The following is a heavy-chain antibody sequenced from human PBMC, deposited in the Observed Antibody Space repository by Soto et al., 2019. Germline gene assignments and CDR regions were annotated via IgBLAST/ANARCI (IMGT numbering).Heavy chain of an antibody. D-gene: IGHD6-19*01. CDR3: ARAPVYSSGPSD. CDR1: GFTFSTYA. Sequence: PGGSLRLSCAASGFTFSTYAMSWVRQAPGKGLEWVSAISSGGDTYYTDSVKGRFTISRDNSTSTAYMELSSLRSEDTAVYYCARAPVYSSGPSDWGQGTLVTVSS. V-gene: IGHV3-23*01. CDR2: ISSGGDT. J-gene: IGHJ4*02.